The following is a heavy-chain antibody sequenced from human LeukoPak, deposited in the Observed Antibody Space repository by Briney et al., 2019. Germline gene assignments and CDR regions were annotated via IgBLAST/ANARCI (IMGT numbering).Heavy chain of an antibody. Sequence: NHSETLSLTCAVYGGSFSANYWTLIRQPPGKGLEWIGESSHTGDITNYNPSLKGRAAISVDSSKRQFFLKLTSVTAADTGVYYCARVPDFIARPCDSWGPGTLVTVSS. J-gene: IGHJ4*02. CDR3: ARVPDFIARPCDS. CDR2: SSHTGDIT. V-gene: IGHV4-34*01. CDR1: GGSFSANY. D-gene: IGHD1-1*01.